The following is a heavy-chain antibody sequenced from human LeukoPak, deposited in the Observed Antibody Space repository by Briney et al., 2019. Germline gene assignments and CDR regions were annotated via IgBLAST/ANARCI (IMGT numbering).Heavy chain of an antibody. CDR1: GGSISSGGYY. CDR3: ARTAGTTSSNWFDP. D-gene: IGHD1/OR15-1a*01. V-gene: IGHV4-31*03. J-gene: IGHJ5*02. Sequence: SETLSLTCTVSGGSISSGGYYWSWIRQHPGKGLEWIGYIYYSGSTYYNPALKRRVTISVDASKNQFSLKLSSVTAADTAVYYCARTAGTTSSNWFDPWGQGTLVTVSS. CDR2: IYYSGST.